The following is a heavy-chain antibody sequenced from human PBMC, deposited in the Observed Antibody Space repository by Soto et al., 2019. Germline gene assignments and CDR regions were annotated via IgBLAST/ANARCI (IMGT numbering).Heavy chain of an antibody. D-gene: IGHD3-10*01. V-gene: IGHV3-23*01. CDR3: AKHPWFGEFDY. J-gene: IGHJ4*02. Sequence: EVPLLESGGGLVQPGGSLRLSCAASGFTFSSYAMSWVRQAPGKGLEWVSAISGSGGSTYYADSVKGRFTISRDNSKTTVYLQMNSLRAEDTAVYYCAKHPWFGEFDYWGQGTLVTVSS. CDR1: GFTFSSYA. CDR2: ISGSGGST.